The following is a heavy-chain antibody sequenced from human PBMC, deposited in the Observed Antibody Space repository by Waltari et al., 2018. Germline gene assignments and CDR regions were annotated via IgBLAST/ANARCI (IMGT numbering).Heavy chain of an antibody. CDR2: ISSSSSYI. V-gene: IGHV3-21*01. CDR1: GFTFSSYS. CDR3: ARDPYSGYDSATDYFDY. J-gene: IGHJ4*02. Sequence: EVQLVESGGGLVKPGGSLRLSCAASGFTFSSYSMNWVRQAPGKGLEWVSSISSSSSYISYADSVKGRFTISRDNAKNSLYLQMNSLRAEDTAVYYCARDPYSGYDSATDYFDYWGQGTLVTVSS. D-gene: IGHD5-12*01.